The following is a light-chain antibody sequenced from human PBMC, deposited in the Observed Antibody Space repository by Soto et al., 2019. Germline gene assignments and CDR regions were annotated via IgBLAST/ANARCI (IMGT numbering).Light chain of an antibody. J-gene: IGKJ4*01. CDR3: QQSFSPLRT. CDR1: QTLNNN. V-gene: IGKV1-39*01. Sequence: DIQMTQSPSAVSASVGDRITITCRSSQTLNNNLTWFHQQTGKDPKFLIYAASTLQSGVSSRFSGSGSGAEFTLTISSLQPEDFATYYCQQSFSPLRTFGGGTKVDIK. CDR2: AAS.